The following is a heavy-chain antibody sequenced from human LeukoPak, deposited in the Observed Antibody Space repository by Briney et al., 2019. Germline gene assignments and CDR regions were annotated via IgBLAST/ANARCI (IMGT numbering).Heavy chain of an antibody. J-gene: IGHJ4*02. CDR1: GFTFSSYA. V-gene: IGHV3-30-3*01. CDR2: ISYDGSNK. CDR3: VRDRGTYRPIDY. Sequence: GGSLRLSCAASGFTFSSYAMHWVRQAPGQGLEWVAVISYDGSNKYYADSVKGRFTISRDNAKNTLYLQMSNLRAEDTAIYYCVRDRGTYRPIDYWGQGTLVTVSS. D-gene: IGHD1-26*01.